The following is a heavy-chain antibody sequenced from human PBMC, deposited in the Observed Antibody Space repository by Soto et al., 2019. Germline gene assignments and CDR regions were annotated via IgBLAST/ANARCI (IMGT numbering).Heavy chain of an antibody. D-gene: IGHD5-18*01. V-gene: IGHV1-18*01. Sequence: GAAVKVSCKASGYTFTSYGISWVRQAPGQGLEWMGWISAYNGNTNYAQKLQGRVTMTTDTSTSTAYMELRSLRSDDTAVYYCARVGYSYTLNPNYSSDYWGQGTLVTVSS. CDR3: ARVGYSYTLNPNYSSDY. CDR2: ISAYNGNT. J-gene: IGHJ4*02. CDR1: GYTFTSYG.